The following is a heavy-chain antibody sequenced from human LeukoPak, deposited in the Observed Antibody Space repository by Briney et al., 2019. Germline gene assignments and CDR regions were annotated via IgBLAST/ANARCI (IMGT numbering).Heavy chain of an antibody. CDR3: ARGPVIRGYYYGMDV. V-gene: IGHV4-34*01. J-gene: IGHJ6*02. CDR1: EFTFSTYW. D-gene: IGHD3-10*01. Sequence: GSLRLSCAASEFTFSTYWMSWIRQPPGKGLEWIGEINHSGSTNYNPSLKSRVTISVDTSKNQFSLKLSSVTAADTAVYYCARGPVIRGYYYGMDVWGQGTTVTVSS. CDR2: INHSGST.